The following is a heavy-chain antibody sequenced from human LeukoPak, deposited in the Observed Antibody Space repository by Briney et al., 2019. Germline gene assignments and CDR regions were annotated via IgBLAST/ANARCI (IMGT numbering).Heavy chain of an antibody. V-gene: IGHV4-34*01. J-gene: IGHJ5*02. CDR3: ARVAVRGVNWFDP. D-gene: IGHD3-10*01. Sequence: PSETLSLTCAVYGGSFSGYYWSWIRQPPGKGLEWIGEINHSGSTNYNPSLKSRVTISVDTSKNQSSLKLSSVTAADTAVYYCARVAVRGVNWFDPWGQGTLVTVSS. CDR2: INHSGST. CDR1: GGSFSGYY.